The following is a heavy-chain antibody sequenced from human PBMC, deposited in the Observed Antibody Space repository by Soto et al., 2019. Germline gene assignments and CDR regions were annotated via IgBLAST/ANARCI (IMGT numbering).Heavy chain of an antibody. Sequence: GASVKVSCKASGYTFSGYSFTWVRQAPGQGLEWMGRISGYNGNTNYARTLRGRLTLTTDTSTSTAYMELRSLTSDDTAVYYCARDVFCGGAPACPDMDVWGQGTTVTVSS. D-gene: IGHD2-21*01. CDR1: GYTFSGYS. J-gene: IGHJ6*02. CDR2: ISGYNGNT. CDR3: ARDVFCGGAPACPDMDV. V-gene: IGHV1-18*04.